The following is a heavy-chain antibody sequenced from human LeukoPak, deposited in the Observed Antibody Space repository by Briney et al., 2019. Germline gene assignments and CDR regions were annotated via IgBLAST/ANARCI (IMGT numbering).Heavy chain of an antibody. CDR2: IYYSGST. Sequence: PSETLSLTCTVSGGSISSHYWSWIRQPPGKGLEWIGNIYYSGSTNYNPSLKSRVTISVDTSKNQFSLKLSSVTAADTAVYYCARSGMGSSTYYYYYMDVWGKGTTVTVSS. V-gene: IGHV4-59*11. CDR3: ARSGMGSSTYYYYYMDV. CDR1: GGSISSHY. J-gene: IGHJ6*03. D-gene: IGHD2-2*01.